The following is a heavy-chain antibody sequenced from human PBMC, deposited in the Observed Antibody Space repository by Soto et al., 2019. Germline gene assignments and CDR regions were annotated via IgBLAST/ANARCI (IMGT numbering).Heavy chain of an antibody. D-gene: IGHD3-3*01. CDR3: ARHLRSQTVSRFDP. V-gene: IGHV4-39*01. J-gene: IGHJ5*02. Sequence: SETLSLTCTVSGGSISSSSYYWGWIRQPPGKGLEWIGSIYYSGSTYYAPSLKSRVTISVDTSKNQFSLKLSSVTAADTAVYYCARHLRSQTVSRFDPWGQGTLVTVSS. CDR1: GGSISSSSYY. CDR2: IYYSGST.